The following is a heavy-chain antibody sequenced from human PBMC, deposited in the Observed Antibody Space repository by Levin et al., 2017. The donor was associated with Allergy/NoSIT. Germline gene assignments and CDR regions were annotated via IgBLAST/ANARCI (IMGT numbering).Heavy chain of an antibody. V-gene: IGHV1-24*01. CDR1: GYTLTELS. CDR2: FDPEDGEI. Sequence: ASVKVSCKVSGYTLTELSMHWVRQAPGKGLEWMGGFDPEDGEIIYAQKFQGRVTMTEDTSTDTAYMELSSLRSEDTAVYYCATDRQGYYYYGMDVWGQGTTVTVSS. CDR3: ATDRQGYYYYGMDV. J-gene: IGHJ6*02.